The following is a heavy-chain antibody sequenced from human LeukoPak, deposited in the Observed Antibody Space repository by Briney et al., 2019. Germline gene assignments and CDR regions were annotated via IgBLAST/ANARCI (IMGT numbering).Heavy chain of an antibody. Sequence: SVKISCKTSGGTFLSHIFSWVRQAPGQGLEWMGKITPVINTANYAQTFQGRVSIYADKSTTTVYMDLSGLRPDDTAVYYCARVNLRGSNYNWFDPWGQGTRVTVSS. CDR3: ARVNLRGSNYNWFDP. CDR1: GGTFLSHI. CDR2: ITPVINTA. D-gene: IGHD3-10*01. J-gene: IGHJ5*02. V-gene: IGHV1-69*08.